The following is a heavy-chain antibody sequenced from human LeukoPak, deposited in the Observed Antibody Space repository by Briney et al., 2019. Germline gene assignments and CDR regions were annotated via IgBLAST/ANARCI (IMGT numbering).Heavy chain of an antibody. CDR2: ILWGGSS. CDR1: DGSIRNFY. Sequence: PSETLSLTCTVSDGSIRNFYWNWFRQPPGKRLEWVSHILWGGSSDYNPSLESRVIILLGTYTSHSSLKLRTITRTDTAVYYCARWGHYDASGYFVVDYWGQGALVTVSS. D-gene: IGHD3-22*01. V-gene: IGHV4-59*01. CDR3: ARWGHYDASGYFVVDY. J-gene: IGHJ4*02.